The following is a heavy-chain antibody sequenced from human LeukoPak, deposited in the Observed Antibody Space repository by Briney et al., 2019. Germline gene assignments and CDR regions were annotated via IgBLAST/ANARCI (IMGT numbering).Heavy chain of an antibody. V-gene: IGHV1-2*02. D-gene: IGHD3-16*02. CDR2: INPNSGGT. CDR1: GYTFTGYY. Sequence: ASVKVSCKASGYTFTGYYMHWVRQAPGQGLEWMGWINPNSGGTNYAQKFQGRVTMTTDTSTSTAYMELRSLRSDDTAVYYCAKVSVSGVDFDYWGQGTLVTVSS. J-gene: IGHJ4*02. CDR3: AKVSVSGVDFDY.